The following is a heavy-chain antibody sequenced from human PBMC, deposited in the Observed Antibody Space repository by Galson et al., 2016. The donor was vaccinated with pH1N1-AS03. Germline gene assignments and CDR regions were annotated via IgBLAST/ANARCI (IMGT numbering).Heavy chain of an antibody. V-gene: IGHV3-7*01. CDR1: GFTFSSYW. D-gene: IGHD3-3*01. CDR3: ARPRVNDFWSGFYPYSFDS. CDR2: IKGDGSEK. Sequence: SLRLSCAASGFTFSSYWLTWVRQAPGKGLEWVANIKGDGSEKYYADSVKGRFTISRDNAKNSLSLQMNSLRAEDTAVYYCARPRVNDFWSGFYPYSFDSWGHGSLVTVSS. J-gene: IGHJ4*01.